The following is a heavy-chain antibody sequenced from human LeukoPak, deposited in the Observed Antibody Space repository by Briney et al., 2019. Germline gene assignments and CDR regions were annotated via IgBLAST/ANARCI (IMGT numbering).Heavy chain of an antibody. V-gene: IGHV4-59*01. D-gene: IGHD5-24*01. CDR2: IYYSGST. J-gene: IGHJ4*02. Sequence: PSETLSLTCTVSGGSISSYYWSWIRQPPGKGLEWIGYIYYSGSTNYNPSLKSRVTISVDTSKNQFSLKLSSVTAADTAVYYCAREMAPSDYWGQGTLVTVSS. CDR1: GGSISSYY. CDR3: AREMAPSDY.